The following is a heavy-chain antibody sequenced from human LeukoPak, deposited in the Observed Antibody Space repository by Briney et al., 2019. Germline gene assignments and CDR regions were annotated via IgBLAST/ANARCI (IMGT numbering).Heavy chain of an antibody. CDR3: AYTVTPLPPLTAPHYFDY. CDR2: IIPIFGTA. V-gene: IGHV1-69*13. D-gene: IGHD4-11*01. J-gene: IGHJ4*02. Sequence: ASVKVSCKASGGTFSSYAISWVRQAPGQGLEWMGGIIPIFGTANYAQKFQGRVTITADDSTSTAYMELSSLRSEDTAVYYCAYTVTPLPPLTAPHYFDYRGQGTLVTVSS. CDR1: GGTFSSYA.